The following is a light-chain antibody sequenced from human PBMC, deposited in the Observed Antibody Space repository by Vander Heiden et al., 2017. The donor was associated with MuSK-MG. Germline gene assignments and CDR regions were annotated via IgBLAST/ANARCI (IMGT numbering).Light chain of an antibody. CDR3: QQSYSTPGT. CDR2: AAS. CDR1: QSINSY. V-gene: IGKV1-39*01. Sequence: DIQMTQSPSSLSASVGDRVTITCRASQSINSYLNWYQQKPGKAPNLLIYAASSLQSGVPSRFSGSGSGTDFTLTISSLQPEDFATYYCQQSYSTPGTFGEGTKLEIK. J-gene: IGKJ2*01.